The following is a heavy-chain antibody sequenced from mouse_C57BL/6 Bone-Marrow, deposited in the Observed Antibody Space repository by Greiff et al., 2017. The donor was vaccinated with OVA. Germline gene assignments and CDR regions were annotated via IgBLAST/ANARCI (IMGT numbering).Heavy chain of an antibody. CDR1: GFNIKDDY. V-gene: IGHV14-4*01. Sequence: EVQLQQSGAELVRPGASVKLSCTVSGFNIKDDYIHWVKQRPEQGLEWIGWIDPESYDPASASKFQGKAPLTADTSSNTAYLQLSSLTSEDTAVYYCTKIAYWGQGTLVTVSA. CDR3: TKIAY. J-gene: IGHJ3*01. CDR2: IDPESYDP.